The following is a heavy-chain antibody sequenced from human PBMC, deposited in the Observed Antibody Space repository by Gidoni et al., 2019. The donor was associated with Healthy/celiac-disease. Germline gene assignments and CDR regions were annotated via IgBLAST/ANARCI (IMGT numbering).Heavy chain of an antibody. CDR3: AKGRSEETAEYVQH. Sequence: EVQLLESGGCLVQPGGSLRLSSAATGFTFSSYAMSWVRQAPGKGLEWVSAIRGSGGSTYYADSVKGRFTIARDKSKNTMYLQMNRLRAEDTAVYYCAKGRSEETAEYVQHWGQGTLVTVSS. CDR1: GFTFSSYA. J-gene: IGHJ1*01. V-gene: IGHV3-23*01. CDR2: IRGSGGST.